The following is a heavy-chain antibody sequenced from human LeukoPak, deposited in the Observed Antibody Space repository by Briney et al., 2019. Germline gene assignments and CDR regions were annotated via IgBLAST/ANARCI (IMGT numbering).Heavy chain of an antibody. D-gene: IGHD5-18*01. Sequence: SETLSLTCTVSGGSISSSSYYWGWIRQPPGKGLEWIGSIYYSGSTYYNPSLKSRVTISVDKSKNQFSLKLSSVTAADTAVYYCARGAGRARPAMVTRGYFDYWGQGTLVTVSS. CDR2: IYYSGST. V-gene: IGHV4-39*07. J-gene: IGHJ4*02. CDR1: GGSISSSSYY. CDR3: ARGAGRARPAMVTRGYFDY.